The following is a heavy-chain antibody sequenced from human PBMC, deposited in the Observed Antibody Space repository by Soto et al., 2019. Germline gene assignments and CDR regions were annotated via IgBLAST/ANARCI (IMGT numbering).Heavy chain of an antibody. CDR3: ARDREIAAAGTGCWFDP. CDR1: GFTFSSYG. CDR2: IWYDGSNK. D-gene: IGHD6-13*01. Sequence: QVQLVESGGGVVQPGRSLRLSCAASGFTFSSYGMHWVRQAPGKGLEWVAVIWYDGSNKYYADSVKGRFTMSRDNSKNTLYLQMNSLRAEDTAVYYCARDREIAAAGTGCWFDPWGQGTLVTVSS. J-gene: IGHJ5*02. V-gene: IGHV3-33*01.